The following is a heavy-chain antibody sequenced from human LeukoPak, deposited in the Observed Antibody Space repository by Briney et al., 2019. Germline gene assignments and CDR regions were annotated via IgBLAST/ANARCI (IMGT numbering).Heavy chain of an antibody. CDR1: GGSFSGYY. Sequence: SETVSLTCAVYGGSFSGYYWSWIRQPPGKGLEWIGEINHSGSTYYNPSLKSRVTISVDRSKDQFSLKLSSVTAADTAVYYCARVGYGDYTTFDIWGQGTMVLVTS. V-gene: IGHV4-34*01. J-gene: IGHJ3*02. D-gene: IGHD4-17*01. CDR3: ARVGYGDYTTFDI. CDR2: INHSGST.